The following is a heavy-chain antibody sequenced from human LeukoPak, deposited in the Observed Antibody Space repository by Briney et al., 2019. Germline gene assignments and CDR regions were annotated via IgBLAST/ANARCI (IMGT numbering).Heavy chain of an antibody. CDR2: ISGSGGST. V-gene: IGHV3-23*01. Sequence: GGSLRLPCAASGFTFSSYAMSWVRQAPGKGLEWVSAISGSGGSTYYADSVKGRFTISRDNSKNTLYLQMNSLRAEDTAVYYCAKGSYYYDSSGYYPGAYYFDYWGQGTLVTVSS. CDR1: GFTFSSYA. D-gene: IGHD3-22*01. J-gene: IGHJ4*02. CDR3: AKGSYYYDSSGYYPGAYYFDY.